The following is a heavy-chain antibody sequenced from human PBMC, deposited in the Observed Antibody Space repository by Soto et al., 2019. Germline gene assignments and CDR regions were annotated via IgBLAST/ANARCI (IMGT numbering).Heavy chain of an antibody. CDR1: GFAFDAYL. CDR3: TRGPRPSSAGTGAY. V-gene: IGHV3-74*01. CDR2: IDYDGTTT. D-gene: IGHD6-13*01. J-gene: IGHJ4*02. Sequence: PGGSLRLSWAASGFAFDAYLMHWVRQVPGERPVWVSRIDYDGTTTTYADSVKGRFTISRDNAKNTLYLQMNSLRVEDTAVYYCTRGPRPSSAGTGAYWGQGTLVTVSS.